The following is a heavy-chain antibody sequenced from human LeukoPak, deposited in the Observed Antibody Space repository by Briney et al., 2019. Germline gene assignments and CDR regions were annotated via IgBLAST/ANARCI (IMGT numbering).Heavy chain of an antibody. CDR1: GYTFTSYY. CDR3: ARALYSSPAADY. Sequence: GASVKVSCKASGYTFTSYYMHWVRQAPGQGLEWMGRINPNSGGTNYAQKFQGRVTMTRDTSISTAYMELSRLRSDDTAVYYCARALYSSPAADYWGQGALVTVSS. V-gene: IGHV1-2*06. J-gene: IGHJ4*02. CDR2: INPNSGGT. D-gene: IGHD6-19*01.